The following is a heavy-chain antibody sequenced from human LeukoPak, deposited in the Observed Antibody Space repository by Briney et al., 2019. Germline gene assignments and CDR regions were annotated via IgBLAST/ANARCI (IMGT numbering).Heavy chain of an antibody. J-gene: IGHJ3*02. CDR3: VRGYYYDSSGYWVRAFDI. V-gene: IGHV4-59*12. D-gene: IGHD3-22*01. CDR2: ISHSGNT. Sequence: PSETLSLTCTVSGGSISSDYWSWIRQSPGKGLEWIGYISHSGNTDYNPSLKSRVTISVDTSKKQFSLKVNSVTAAETAVYYCVRGYYYDSSGYWVRAFDIWGQGTMVTVSS. CDR1: GGSISSDY.